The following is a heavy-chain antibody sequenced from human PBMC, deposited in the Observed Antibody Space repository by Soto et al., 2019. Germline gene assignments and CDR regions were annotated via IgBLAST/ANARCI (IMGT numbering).Heavy chain of an antibody. D-gene: IGHD5-18*01. CDR3: GSISYGYNFYDY. V-gene: IGHV4-34*01. Sequence: PSETLSLTCAVYGGSFSGYYWSWIRQPPGKGLEWIGEINHSGSTNYNPSLKSRVTISVDTSKNQFSLKLSSVTAADTAVYYCGSISYGYNFYDYWVKGSLVTVTS. CDR2: INHSGST. CDR1: GGSFSGYY. J-gene: IGHJ4*02.